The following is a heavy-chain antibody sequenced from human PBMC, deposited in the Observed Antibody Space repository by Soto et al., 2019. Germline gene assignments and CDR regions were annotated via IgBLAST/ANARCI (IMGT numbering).Heavy chain of an antibody. D-gene: IGHD3-3*01. CDR2: IDNSGST. J-gene: IGHJ4*02. Sequence: SETLSLTCTVSGGSISNYFCNWIRQPAGKGLEWIGRIDNSGSTNYNPSLKSRITMSADTSRNQFSLKLNSVTAADTALYYCARGGHDFWSGPFDYWGQGALVTV. CDR1: GGSISNYF. V-gene: IGHV4-4*07. CDR3: ARGGHDFWSGPFDY.